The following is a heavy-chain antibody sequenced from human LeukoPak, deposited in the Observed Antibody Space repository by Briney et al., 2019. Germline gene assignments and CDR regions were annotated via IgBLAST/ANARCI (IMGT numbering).Heavy chain of an antibody. J-gene: IGHJ4*02. CDR1: GFTFSSYG. CDR3: AKDLWIAVAGTIDY. Sequence: GGSLRLSCAASGFTFSSYGMHWVRQAPGKGLEWVAVISYDGSNKYYADSVEGRFTISRDNSKNTLYLQMNSLRAEDTAVYYCAKDLWIAVAGTIDYWGQGTLVTVSS. D-gene: IGHD6-19*01. CDR2: ISYDGSNK. V-gene: IGHV3-30*18.